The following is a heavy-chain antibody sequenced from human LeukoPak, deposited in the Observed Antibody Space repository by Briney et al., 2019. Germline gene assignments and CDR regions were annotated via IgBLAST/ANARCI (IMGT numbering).Heavy chain of an antibody. CDR3: ARGAAAGTDWFDP. V-gene: IGHV3-66*02. CDR1: GFTVSSNY. D-gene: IGHD6-13*01. CDR2: IYSGGST. J-gene: IGHJ5*02. Sequence: GGSLRLSCAASGFTVSSNYMSWVRQAPGKGLEWVSVIYSGGSTYYADSVKGRFTISRDNSKNTLYLQMNSLRAEDTAVYYCARGAAAGTDWFDPWGQGTLVTVSS.